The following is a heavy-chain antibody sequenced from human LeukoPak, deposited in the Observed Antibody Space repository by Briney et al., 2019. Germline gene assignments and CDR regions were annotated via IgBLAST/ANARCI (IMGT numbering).Heavy chain of an antibody. CDR2: ISYDGSNK. J-gene: IGHJ5*02. V-gene: IGHV3-30-3*01. D-gene: IGHD6-13*01. CDR1: GFTFSSYA. Sequence: GGSLRLSCAASGFTFSSYAMHWVRQAPGKGLEWVAVISYDGSNKYYADSVKGRFTISRDNSKNTLYLQMNSLRAEDTAVYYCAREQASSSWYMGDLWFDPWGQGTLVTVSS. CDR3: AREQASSSWYMGDLWFDP.